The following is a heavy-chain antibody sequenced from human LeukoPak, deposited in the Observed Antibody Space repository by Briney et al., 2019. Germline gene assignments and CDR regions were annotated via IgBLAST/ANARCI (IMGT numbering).Heavy chain of an antibody. CDR1: GHSISSDYY. CDR3: AREGPNNFGYHHH. Sequence: SETLSLTCAVSGHSISSDYYWGWIRQPRGKGLEWIGSISHSGNIYYNPSLRSRVTISVDTSKNQFSLKLTFVTAADTAVYYCAREGPNNFGYHHHWGQGTLVTVSS. CDR2: ISHSGNI. D-gene: IGHD5-18*01. J-gene: IGHJ5*02. V-gene: IGHV4-38-2*02.